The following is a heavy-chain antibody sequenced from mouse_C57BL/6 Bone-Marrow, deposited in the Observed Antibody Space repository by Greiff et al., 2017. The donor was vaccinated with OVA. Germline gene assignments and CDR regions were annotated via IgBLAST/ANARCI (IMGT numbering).Heavy chain of an antibody. CDR3: ARSMGYYGSSYPFDY. CDR1: GFTFTDYY. Sequence: EVQRVESGGGLVQPGGSLSLSCAASGFTFTDYYMSWVRQPPGKALEWLGFIRNKANGYTTEYSASVKGRFTISRDNSQSILDLQMNALRAEDNAAYYCARSMGYYGSSYPFDYWGQGTTLTVSS. J-gene: IGHJ2*01. V-gene: IGHV7-3*01. CDR2: IRNKANGYTT. D-gene: IGHD1-1*01.